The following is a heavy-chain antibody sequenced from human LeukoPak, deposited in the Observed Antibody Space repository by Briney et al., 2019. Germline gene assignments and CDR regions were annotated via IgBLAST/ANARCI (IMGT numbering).Heavy chain of an antibody. D-gene: IGHD2-15*01. V-gene: IGHV1-2*02. Sequence: GASVKVSCKASGYTFTGYYMHWVRQAPGQGLEWMGWINPNSGGTNYAQKFQGRVTMTRDTSISTAYMELSRLRSDDTAAYYCARECSGGSWLNYYYYGMDVWGQGTTVTVSS. CDR3: ARECSGGSWLNYYYYGMDV. CDR2: INPNSGGT. CDR1: GYTFTGYY. J-gene: IGHJ6*02.